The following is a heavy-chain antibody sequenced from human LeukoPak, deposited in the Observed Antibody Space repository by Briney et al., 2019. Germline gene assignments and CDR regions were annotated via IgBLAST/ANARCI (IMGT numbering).Heavy chain of an antibody. CDR2: ISSSSSYI. V-gene: IGHV3-21*01. CDR1: GFTFSSYS. J-gene: IGHJ6*03. Sequence: GGSLRLSCAASGFTFSSYSMNWVRQAPGKGLEWVSSISSSSSYIYYADSVKGRFTISRDNAKNSLYLQMNSLRAEDTAVYYCARGYYDFWSGYLPPYYYYYMDVWGKGTTVTVSS. D-gene: IGHD3-3*01. CDR3: ARGYYDFWSGYLPPYYYYYMDV.